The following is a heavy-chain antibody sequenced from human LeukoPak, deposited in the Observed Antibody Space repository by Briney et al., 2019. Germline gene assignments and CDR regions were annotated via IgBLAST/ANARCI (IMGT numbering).Heavy chain of an antibody. CDR2: LFTGGNA. V-gene: IGHV4-4*07. CDR3: ARGLRWDSGNDWGPEH. Sequence: SETLSLTCSVSGDSLNGYYRIWIRQTAGKGLEWIGRLFTGGNAECNPSLKSRVTISVETSKSQFSLKLTSVTAADTAIYYCARGLRWDSGNDWGPEHWGQGVLVTVSS. J-gene: IGHJ4*02. D-gene: IGHD5-12*01. CDR1: GDSLNGYY.